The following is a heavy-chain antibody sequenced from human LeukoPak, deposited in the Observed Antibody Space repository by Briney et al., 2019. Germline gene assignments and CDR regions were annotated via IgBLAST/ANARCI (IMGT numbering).Heavy chain of an antibody. CDR1: GESFSGYF. V-gene: IGHV4-34*01. Sequence: SETLSLTCAVYGESFSGYFWNWIRQPPGKGLEWIGEINHSGGTSNHNPSLKSRVTMSVDTSKNQFSLKLSSVTAADTAVYYCARKSGYARDYWGQGNLVTVSS. J-gene: IGHJ4*02. CDR3: ARKSGYARDY. D-gene: IGHD5-12*01. CDR2: INHSGGTS.